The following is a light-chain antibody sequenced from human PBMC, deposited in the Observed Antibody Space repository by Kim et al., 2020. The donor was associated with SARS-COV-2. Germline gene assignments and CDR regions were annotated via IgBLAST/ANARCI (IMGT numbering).Light chain of an antibody. V-gene: IGLV3-19*01. J-gene: IGLJ1*01. CDR1: SLRSYY. Sequence: GQTVKITCQGHSLRSYYASWYQQKPGQAPVLVIYSKNNRPSGISDRFSGSSSGNTASLTITGAQAEDEADYYCNSRDSSGNHHYVFGTGTKVTV. CDR3: NSRDSSGNHHYV. CDR2: SKN.